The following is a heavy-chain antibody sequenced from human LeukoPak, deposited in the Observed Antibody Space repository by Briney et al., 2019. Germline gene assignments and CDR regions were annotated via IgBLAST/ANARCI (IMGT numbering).Heavy chain of an antibody. Sequence: SETLSLTCTVSGGSISSSSYYWGWIRQPPGKGLEWIGSIYHSGSTYYNPSLKSRVTISVDKSKNQFSLRLTSVTAADAAVYYCARVLAADSSGYYYNAFDVWGQGTMVTVSS. J-gene: IGHJ3*01. CDR1: GGSISSSSYY. CDR3: ARVLAADSSGYYYNAFDV. V-gene: IGHV4-39*07. D-gene: IGHD3-22*01. CDR2: IYHSGST.